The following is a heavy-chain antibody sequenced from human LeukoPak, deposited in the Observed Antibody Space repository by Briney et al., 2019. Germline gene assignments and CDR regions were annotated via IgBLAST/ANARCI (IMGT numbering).Heavy chain of an antibody. J-gene: IGHJ3*01. CDR2: IYSGDIT. CDR3: ARDPVAATGAFDV. D-gene: IGHD2-15*01. Sequence: GGSLRLSCAASGFTVSSNYMNWVRRAPGKGLEWVAAIYSGDITYYADSMKDRFTLSRDISNNTLYLQMNSLRVEDTAVYYCARDPVAATGAFDVWGQGTMVIVSS. CDR1: GFTVSSNY. V-gene: IGHV3-66*01.